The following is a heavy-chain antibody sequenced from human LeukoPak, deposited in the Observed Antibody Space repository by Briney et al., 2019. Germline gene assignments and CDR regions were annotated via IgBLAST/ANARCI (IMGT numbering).Heavy chain of an antibody. V-gene: IGHV4-39*01. Sequence: SETLSLTCTVSGGSISSSSYYWGWIRQPPGKGLEWIGSIYYSGSTYYNPSLKSRVTISVDTSKNQFSLKLSSVTAADTAVYYCARLPNVYYYYYMDVWGKGTTVTVSS. J-gene: IGHJ6*03. CDR3: ARLPNVYYYYYMDV. CDR1: GGSISSSSYY. CDR2: IYYSGST.